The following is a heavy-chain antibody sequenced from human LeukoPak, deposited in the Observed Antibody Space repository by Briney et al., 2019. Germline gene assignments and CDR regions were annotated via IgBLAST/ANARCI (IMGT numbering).Heavy chain of an antibody. D-gene: IGHD7-27*01. CDR3: ARDRGIATGEYYFDY. CDR1: GYTFIGYY. CDR2: INPNSGGT. J-gene: IGHJ4*02. V-gene: IGHV1-2*02. Sequence: ASVKVSCKASGYTFIGYYIHWVRQAPGQGLEWMGWINPNSGGTNYAQKFQGRVTMTRDTSISTAYMELSRLRSDDTAVYYCARDRGIATGEYYFDYWGQGTLVTVSS.